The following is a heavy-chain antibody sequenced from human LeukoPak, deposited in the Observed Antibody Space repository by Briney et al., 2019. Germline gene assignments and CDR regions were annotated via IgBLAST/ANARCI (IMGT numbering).Heavy chain of an antibody. D-gene: IGHD3-22*01. CDR3: ARTTYYYDSSGYPKPDYYYYGMDV. V-gene: IGHV4-4*02. Sequence: PSETPSLTCAVSGGSISSSNWWSWVRQPPGKGLEWIGEIYHSGSTNYNPSLKSRVTISVDKSKNQFSLKLSSVTAADMAVYYCARTTYYYDSSGYPKPDYYYYGMDVWGQGTTVTVSS. CDR1: GGSISSSNW. J-gene: IGHJ6*02. CDR2: IYHSGST.